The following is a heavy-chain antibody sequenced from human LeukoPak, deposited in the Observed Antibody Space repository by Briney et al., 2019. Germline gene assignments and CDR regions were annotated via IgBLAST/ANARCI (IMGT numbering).Heavy chain of an antibody. V-gene: IGHV1-2*02. CDR3: ARGKVTMIVGQFDY. Sequence: ASVKVSCKASGYTFTGYYMHWVRQAPGQGLGWMGWINPNSGGTNYAQKFQGRVTMTRDTSISTAYMELSRLRSDDTAVYYCARGKVTMIVGQFDYWGQGILVTVSS. J-gene: IGHJ4*02. CDR1: GYTFTGYY. CDR2: INPNSGGT. D-gene: IGHD3-22*01.